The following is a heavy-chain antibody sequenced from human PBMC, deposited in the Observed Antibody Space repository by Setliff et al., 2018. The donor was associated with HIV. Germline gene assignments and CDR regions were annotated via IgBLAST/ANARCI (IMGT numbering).Heavy chain of an antibody. D-gene: IGHD1-26*01. J-gene: IGHJ3*01. CDR3: ARGGGGPSGFDV. V-gene: IGHV1-2*06. CDR2: INPSSAAA. CDR1: RYTFTDYF. Sequence: ASVKVSCKASRYTFTDYFLHWVRQAPGQGLEWMGRINPSSAAANYAQKFQGRVTMTRDTSISTVYMDLRRLTSDDTAVYYCARGGGGPSGFDVWGQGIMVTVSS.